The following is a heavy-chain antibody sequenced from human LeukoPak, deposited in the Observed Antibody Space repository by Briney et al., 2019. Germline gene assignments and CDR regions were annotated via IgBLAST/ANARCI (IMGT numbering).Heavy chain of an antibody. CDR3: AKGSSSTYYFDY. Sequence: TGGSLRLSCAASGFTFDDYAMHWVRHAPGKGLEWVSLISWDGGSTYYADSVKGRFTISRDNSKNSLYLQMNSLRAEDTALYYCAKGSSSTYYFDYWGQGTLVTVSS. J-gene: IGHJ4*02. CDR2: ISWDGGST. V-gene: IGHV3-43D*03. CDR1: GFTFDDYA. D-gene: IGHD6-13*01.